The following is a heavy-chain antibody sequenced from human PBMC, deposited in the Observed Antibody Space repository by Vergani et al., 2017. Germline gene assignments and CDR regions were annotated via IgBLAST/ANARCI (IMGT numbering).Heavy chain of an antibody. V-gene: IGHV4-59*01. CDR1: GGSLSGYY. CDR3: AISIVGRNPPDYFDN. D-gene: IGHD1-14*01. J-gene: IGHJ4*02. Sequence: QVQLQESGPGLVRPSETLSLTCTVSGGSLSGYYWNWIRQTPGEGLEWNGYVEDSGYFNYNPSLKTRVSMSSDTSNIQISLMLSSVTVADTAVYYCAISIVGRNPPDYFDNWGQGTLVTVSS. CDR2: VEDSGYF.